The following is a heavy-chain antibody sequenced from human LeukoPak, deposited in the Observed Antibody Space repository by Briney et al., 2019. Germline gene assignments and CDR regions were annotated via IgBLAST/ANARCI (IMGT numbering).Heavy chain of an antibody. D-gene: IGHD5-12*01. CDR1: GGSFSSVGSY. CDR3: ARDVDLDY. Sequence: SETLSLTCTVSGGSFSSVGSYWSWIRQFPGKGLEWIGYFYYIGNVYYNPSLKGRVTISGDTSNNQFSLKLTSVTAADTAVYYCARDVDLDYWGQGTLVTVSS. J-gene: IGHJ4*02. CDR2: FYYIGNV. V-gene: IGHV4-31*03.